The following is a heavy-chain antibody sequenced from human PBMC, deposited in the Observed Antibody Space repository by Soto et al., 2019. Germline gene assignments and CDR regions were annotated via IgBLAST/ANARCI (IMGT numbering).Heavy chain of an antibody. J-gene: IGHJ4*02. CDR1: GYTFTSYG. CDR2: ISAYNGNT. CDR3: ARDLGGSYYAPVDY. Sequence: QVQLVQSGAEVKKPGASVKVSCKASGYTFTSYGISWVRQAPGQGLEWMGWISAYNGNTKYAQKLQGRVTTXPXTXXSTAYMELRSLRSDDTAVYYCARDLGGSYYAPVDYWGQGTLVTVSS. D-gene: IGHD1-26*01. V-gene: IGHV1-18*01.